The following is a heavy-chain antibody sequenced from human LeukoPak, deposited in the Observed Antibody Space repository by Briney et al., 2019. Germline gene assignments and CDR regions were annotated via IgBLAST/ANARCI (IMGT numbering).Heavy chain of an antibody. CDR3: ATGVGHAFGI. V-gene: IGHV3-74*01. CDR1: GFTFSSYW. J-gene: IGHJ3*02. D-gene: IGHD1-26*01. Sequence: GGSLRLSCAASGFTFSSYWMYWVRQVPGKGLVWVSRINSDGSSTSDADSVKGRFTISRDNAKNTLYLQMNSPRAEDTAVYYCATGVGHAFGIWGQGTMVTVSS. CDR2: INSDGSST.